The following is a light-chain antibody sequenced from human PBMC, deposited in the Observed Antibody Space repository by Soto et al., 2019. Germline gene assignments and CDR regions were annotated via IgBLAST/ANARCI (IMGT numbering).Light chain of an antibody. V-gene: IGKV3D-15*01. CDR3: QQYNNWPLT. Sequence: EIVLTQSPGTLSLSPGERATLSCKTSQSRGSNFLAWYQHKPGQAPRLLIYASSNRATGIPDRFSGSQSGTEFTLTISSLLSEDFAVYSCQQYNNWPLTFGGGTKVDIK. CDR2: ASS. CDR1: QSRGSN. J-gene: IGKJ4*01.